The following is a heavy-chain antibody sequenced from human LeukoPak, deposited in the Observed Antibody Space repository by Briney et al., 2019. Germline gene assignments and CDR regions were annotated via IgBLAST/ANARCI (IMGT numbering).Heavy chain of an antibody. J-gene: IGHJ4*02. D-gene: IGHD6-19*01. CDR2: IYYSGST. Sequence: SETLSLTCTVSGGSISSYYWSWIRQPPGKGLEWIGYIYYSGSTNYNPSLKSRVTISVDTPKNQFSLKLSSVTAADTAVYYCARAVAVYSFDYWGQGTLVTVSS. CDR1: GGSISSYY. V-gene: IGHV4-59*01. CDR3: ARAVAVYSFDY.